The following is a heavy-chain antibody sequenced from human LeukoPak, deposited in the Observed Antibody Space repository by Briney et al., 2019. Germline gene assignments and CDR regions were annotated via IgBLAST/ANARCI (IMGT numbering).Heavy chain of an antibody. CDR2: IYHSGTT. J-gene: IGHJ6*04. V-gene: IGHV4-38-2*02. CDR1: GYSVISAYY. Sequence: SETLSLTCAVSGYSVISAYYWGWIRQSPGKGLEWIGSIYHSGTTHYNPALKSRVTISVDTSKNQFSLKLSSVTAADTAVYYCAKEIGNLRGMDFWGKGTTVTVSS. CDR3: AKEIGNLRGMDF. D-gene: IGHD3-22*01.